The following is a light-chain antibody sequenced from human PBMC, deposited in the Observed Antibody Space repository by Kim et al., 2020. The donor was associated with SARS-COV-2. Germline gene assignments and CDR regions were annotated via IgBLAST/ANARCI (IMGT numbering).Light chain of an antibody. CDR1: SLRSYY. Sequence: SSELTQDPAVSVALGQTVRITCQGDSLRSYYASWYQQKPGQAPVLVIYGKNNRPLGIPDRFSGSSSGNTASLTITGAQAEDEADYYCNSRDSSGNHQGFG. CDR3: NSRDSSGNHQG. J-gene: IGLJ3*02. CDR2: GKN. V-gene: IGLV3-19*01.